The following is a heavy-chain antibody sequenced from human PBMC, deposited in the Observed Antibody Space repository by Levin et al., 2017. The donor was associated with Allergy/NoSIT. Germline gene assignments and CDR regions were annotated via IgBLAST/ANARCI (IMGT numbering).Heavy chain of an antibody. Sequence: GESLKISCAASGFTFSSYSMNWVRQAPGKGLEWVAFCSISSITFSSASSVPGRFTISRDNAKNSLYLQMNSLRDEDTAVYLCSSTSQKTYYYYGMDVWGQGTTVTVSS. D-gene: IGHD2-2*01. CDR3: SSTSQKTYYYYGMDV. J-gene: IGHJ6*02. CDR1: GFTFSSYS. CDR2: CSISSITF. V-gene: IGHV3-48*02.